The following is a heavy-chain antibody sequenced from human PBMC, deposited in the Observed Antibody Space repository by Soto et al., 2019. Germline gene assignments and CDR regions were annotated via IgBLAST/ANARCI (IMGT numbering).Heavy chain of an antibody. V-gene: IGHV3-33*08. J-gene: IGHJ4*02. D-gene: IGHD6-6*01. CDR1: GFAFYYYN. CDR2: IWYDGSNE. CDR3: ARVPEAGRPLFDY. Sequence: PGGSLRLSCAASGFAFYYYNMDWVRQAPGRGLEWVAEIWYDGSNEYYGDSVKGRFTISRDNSKNTLYLQLNSLRAEDTAVYYCARVPEAGRPLFDYWGQGALVTVSS.